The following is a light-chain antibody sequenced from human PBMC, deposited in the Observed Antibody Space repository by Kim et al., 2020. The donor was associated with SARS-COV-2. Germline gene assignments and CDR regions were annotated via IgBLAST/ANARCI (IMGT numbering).Light chain of an antibody. CDR3: QHYGSSPT. CDR2: GTS. J-gene: IGKJ5*01. CDR1: QSVSSNN. Sequence: LSPGERAPLSCRTSQSVSSNNLVWYQQKLGQAPRVLIYGTSTRATGIPDRFSGSGSGTDFTLTINRLEAEDFVVYYCQHYGSSPTFGQGTRLEIK. V-gene: IGKV3-20*01.